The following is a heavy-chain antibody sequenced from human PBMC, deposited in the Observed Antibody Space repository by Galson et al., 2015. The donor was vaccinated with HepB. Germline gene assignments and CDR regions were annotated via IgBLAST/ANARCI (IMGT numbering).Heavy chain of an antibody. V-gene: IGHV7-4-1*02. CDR1: GYTFTTYG. CDR2: INTNTGNP. J-gene: IGHJ3*01. CDR3: ARDFHSIFDF. Sequence: SVKVSCKASGYTFTTYGMNWVRQAPGQGLEWMGWINTNTGNPTYAQGSTGRFVFSLDTSVSTAYLQISSLKAEDTAVYYCARDFHSIFDFWGQGTMVTVSS. D-gene: IGHD4-11*01.